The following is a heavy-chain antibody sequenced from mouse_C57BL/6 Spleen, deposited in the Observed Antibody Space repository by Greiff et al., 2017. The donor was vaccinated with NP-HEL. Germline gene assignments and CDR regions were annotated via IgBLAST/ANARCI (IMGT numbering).Heavy chain of an antibody. CDR1: GYTFTSYW. D-gene: IGHD2-10*02. V-gene: IGHV1-52*01. CDR2: IDPSDSDT. Sequence: QVQLQQPGAELVRPGSSVKLSCKASGYTFTSYWMHWVKQRPIQGLEWIGNIDPSDSDTHYNQKFKDKATLTVDKSSSTAYLQLSSLTSEESAVYYCARWYGTDYAMDYWGQGTSVTVSS. J-gene: IGHJ4*01. CDR3: ARWYGTDYAMDY.